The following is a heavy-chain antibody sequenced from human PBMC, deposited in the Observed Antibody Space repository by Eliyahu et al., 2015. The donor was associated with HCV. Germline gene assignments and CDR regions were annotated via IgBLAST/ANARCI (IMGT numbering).Heavy chain of an antibody. D-gene: IGHD6-13*01. CDR2: ISNSGGIK. J-gene: IGHJ4*02. V-gene: IGHV3-23*01. CDR3: AIPSSSWYYFDY. Sequence: EVQLLESGGGLVQPGGPLRLSCAVSGFTLSSYAMSWVRQAPGKGLEWVSAISNSGGIKYYADSVKGRFTISRDNSKNTLYLQMNGLRAEDTAVYYCAIPSSSWYYFDYWGQGTLVSVSS. CDR1: GFTLSSYA.